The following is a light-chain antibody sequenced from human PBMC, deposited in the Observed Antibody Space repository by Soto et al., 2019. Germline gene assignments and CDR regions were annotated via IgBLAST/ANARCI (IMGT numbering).Light chain of an antibody. CDR1: QSVSSY. Sequence: EIVLTQSPATLSLSPGGRATLSCRASQSVSSYLAWYQQKPGQAPRLLIYDASNRATGIPARFSGSGSGTDFTLTTSSLEPEDFAVYYWQQRSNWPGVTFGQGKRLEIK. CDR3: QQRSNWPGVT. CDR2: DAS. V-gene: IGKV3-11*01. J-gene: IGKJ5*01.